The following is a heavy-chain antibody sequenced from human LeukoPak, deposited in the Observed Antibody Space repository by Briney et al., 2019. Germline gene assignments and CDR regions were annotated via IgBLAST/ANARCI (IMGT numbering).Heavy chain of an antibody. CDR2: IYSTGST. Sequence: PSQTLSLTCTVSGGSISSGGYYWSWIRQPAGKGLEWIGRIYSTGSTNYSPSLKSRVTMSVDKSKNQFSLNLSSVTAADTAVYYCARGIADPYSFDSWGQGTLVTVSS. V-gene: IGHV4-61*02. CDR3: ARGIADPYSFDS. CDR1: GGSISSGGYY. D-gene: IGHD6-13*01. J-gene: IGHJ4*02.